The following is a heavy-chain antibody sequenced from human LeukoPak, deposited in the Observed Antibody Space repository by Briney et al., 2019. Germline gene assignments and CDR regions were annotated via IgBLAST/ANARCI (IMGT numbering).Heavy chain of an antibody. CDR3: ARDQPYYDFWSGYFNY. CDR1: GFTVSSNY. J-gene: IGHJ4*02. CDR2: INSGGST. Sequence: GGSLRLSCAASGFTVSSNYMSWVRQAPGKGLEWVSVINSGGSTYYADSVKGRFTISRDNSKNTLYLQMNSLRAEDTAVYYCARDQPYYDFWSGYFNYWGQGTLVTVSS. D-gene: IGHD3-3*01. V-gene: IGHV3-66*02.